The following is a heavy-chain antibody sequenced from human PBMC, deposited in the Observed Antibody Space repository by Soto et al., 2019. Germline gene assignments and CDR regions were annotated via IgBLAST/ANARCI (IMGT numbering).Heavy chain of an antibody. CDR1: GFTFSSYS. CDR2: ISSSSSYI. CDR3: ARPQYYDFWSGYDLFDY. D-gene: IGHD3-3*01. J-gene: IGHJ4*02. V-gene: IGHV3-21*01. Sequence: GGSLRLSCAASGFTFSSYSMNWVRQAPGKGLEWVSSISSSSSYIYYADSVKGRFTISRDNAKNSLYLQMNSLRAEDTAVYYCARPQYYDFWSGYDLFDYWGQGTLVTVSS.